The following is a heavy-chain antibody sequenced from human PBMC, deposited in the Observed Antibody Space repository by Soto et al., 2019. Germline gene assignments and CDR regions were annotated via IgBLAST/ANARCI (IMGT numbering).Heavy chain of an antibody. J-gene: IGHJ4*02. CDR3: AKETGAGERNYFDY. CDR1: GFTFRAFS. D-gene: IGHD7-27*01. V-gene: IGHV3-23*01. CDR2: VSGTGGST. Sequence: EVQLLESGGGLVQPRGYLRLSCSASGFTFRAFSMSWVRQPPGKGLEWVSGVSGTGGSTYYSDSVKGGFTMSRDKSRYTLSLQFNSLRADDSAVYCCAKETGAGERNYFDYLVQGTLFTVSS.